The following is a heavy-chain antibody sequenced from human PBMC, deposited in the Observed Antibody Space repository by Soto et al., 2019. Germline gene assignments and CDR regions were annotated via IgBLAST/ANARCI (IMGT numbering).Heavy chain of an antibody. CDR2: INHSGST. J-gene: IGHJ5*02. CDR1: GGSFSGYY. D-gene: IGHD3-3*01. V-gene: IGHV4-34*01. CDR3: ARKRITSLGFDP. Sequence: QVQLQQWGAGLLKPSETLSLTCAVYGGSFSGYYWSWIRQPPGKGLEWIGEINHSGSTNYNPSLKSRVTISVDTSKTQFSLKLSSVTAADTAVYYCARKRITSLGFDPWGQGTLVTVSS.